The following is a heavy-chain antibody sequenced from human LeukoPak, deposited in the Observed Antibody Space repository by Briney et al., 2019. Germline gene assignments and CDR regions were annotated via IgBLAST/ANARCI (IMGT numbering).Heavy chain of an antibody. V-gene: IGHV3-23*01. J-gene: IGHJ5*02. Sequence: GGSLRLSCAASGFTFSSYAMSWVRQAPGKGLEWVSAISGSGGSTYYADSVKGRFTISRDNSKNTLYLQVNSLRAEDTAVYYCAKCRYYYDSSGYENWFDPWGQGTLVTVSS. CDR3: AKCRYYYDSSGYENWFDP. CDR1: GFTFSSYA. CDR2: ISGSGGST. D-gene: IGHD3-22*01.